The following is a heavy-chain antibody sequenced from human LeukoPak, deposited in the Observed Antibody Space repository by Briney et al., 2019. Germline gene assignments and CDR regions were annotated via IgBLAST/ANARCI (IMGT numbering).Heavy chain of an antibody. Sequence: PGGSLRLSCAASGFTFSDYYMSWIRQAPGKGLEWVSYISSSGSTIYYADSVKGRFTISRDNAKNSLYLQMNSLRAEDTAVYYCARDLSARLYYYYMDVWGKGTTVTVSS. CDR1: GFTFSDYY. CDR3: ARDLSARLYYYYMDV. CDR2: ISSSGSTI. J-gene: IGHJ6*03. V-gene: IGHV3-11*04.